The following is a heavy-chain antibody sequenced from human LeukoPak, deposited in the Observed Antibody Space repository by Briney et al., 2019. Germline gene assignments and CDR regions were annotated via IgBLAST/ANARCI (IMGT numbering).Heavy chain of an antibody. V-gene: IGHV1-18*01. J-gene: IGHJ5*02. Sequence: ASVKVSCKASGYTFTRNGISWVRQAPGQGLEWMGWISAYNGNTNYAQKLQGRVTMTTDTSTSTAYMELRSLRSDDTAVYYCASAYYDFWSGYLNWFDPWGQGTLVTVSS. D-gene: IGHD3-3*01. CDR2: ISAYNGNT. CDR1: GYTFTRNG. CDR3: ASAYYDFWSGYLNWFDP.